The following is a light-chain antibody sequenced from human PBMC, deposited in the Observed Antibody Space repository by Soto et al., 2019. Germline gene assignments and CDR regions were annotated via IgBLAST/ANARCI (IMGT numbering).Light chain of an antibody. J-gene: IGKJ1*01. CDR3: QQYNSYWT. V-gene: IGKV1-5*03. CDR1: QSISSW. CDR2: KAS. Sequence: DIQMTQSPSILSASVGDRVTITCRASQSISSWLAWYKQKPGKAPNLLIHKASHLESGVPSRFSGSGSGTEFTLTIRSLKPDDFATYYCQQYNSYWTFGQGTKVDIK.